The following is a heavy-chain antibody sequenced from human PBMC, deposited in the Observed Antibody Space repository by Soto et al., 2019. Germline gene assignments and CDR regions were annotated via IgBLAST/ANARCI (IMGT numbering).Heavy chain of an antibody. CDR3: ARGRYCLTGRCFPNWFDS. Sequence: SETLSLTCSVSGDSISTVDYFWAWIRQPPGQALEYIGYIYKSTTTYYNPSFESRVAISLDTSKSQFSLTVTSVTAADTAVYFCARGRYCLTGRCFPNWFDSWGQGTLVT. J-gene: IGHJ5*01. CDR1: GDSISTVDYF. CDR2: IYKSTTT. V-gene: IGHV4-30-4*01. D-gene: IGHD2-15*01.